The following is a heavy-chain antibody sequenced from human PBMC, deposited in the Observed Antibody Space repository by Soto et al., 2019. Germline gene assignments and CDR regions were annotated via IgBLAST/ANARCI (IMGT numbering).Heavy chain of an antibody. CDR3: AKDPSWGWGRPNDY. J-gene: IGHJ4*02. CDR2: ISGSGGST. V-gene: IGHV3-23*01. CDR1: GFTFSSYA. Sequence: EEQLLESGGALVQPGGSLRLSCAASGFTFSSYAMSWVRQAPGKGLEWVSAISGSGGSTFYADSVKGRFTISRDNSKNTVYMQMNSLRAEDTAVYYCAKDPSWGWGRPNDYWGQGTLVTVSS. D-gene: IGHD3-16*01.